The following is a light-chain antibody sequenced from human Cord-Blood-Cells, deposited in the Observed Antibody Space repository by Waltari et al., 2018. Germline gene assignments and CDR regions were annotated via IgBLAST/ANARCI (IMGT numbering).Light chain of an antibody. Sequence: DIQMTQSPSSLSASVGDRVTITCRASQSISSYLNWYQQKPGKAPKHLIYAASSWHSGVPSRFSGSGSGTAFTLPNSSLHPEDFAPYYRQQSYSTPLTLGGGSKVKIK. V-gene: IGKV1-39*01. CDR1: QSISSY. CDR2: AAS. J-gene: IGKJ4*01. CDR3: QQSYSTPLT.